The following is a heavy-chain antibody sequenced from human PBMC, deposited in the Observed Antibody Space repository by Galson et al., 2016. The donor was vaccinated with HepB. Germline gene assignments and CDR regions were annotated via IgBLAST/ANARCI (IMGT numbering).Heavy chain of an antibody. CDR1: GFTFSNNG. CDR3: ARDGYVWGSYRPSRYYHYYMDV. V-gene: IGHV3-33*01. D-gene: IGHD3-16*02. Sequence: SLRLSCAASGFTFSNNGMHWVRQAPGKGLEWVAVIWYDGSNKYYAASVKGRFTISRDNSKNTLYLQMNRLRAEDTAVYYCARDGYVWGSYRPSRYYHYYMDVWGKGTTVTVSS. CDR2: IWYDGSNK. J-gene: IGHJ6*03.